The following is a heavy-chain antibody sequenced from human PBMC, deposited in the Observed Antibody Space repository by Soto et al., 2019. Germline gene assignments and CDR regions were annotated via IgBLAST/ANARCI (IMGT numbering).Heavy chain of an antibody. CDR2: IKSKTDGGTT. J-gene: IGHJ6*02. D-gene: IGHD5-12*01. V-gene: IGHV3-15*01. Sequence: PGGSLRLSCAASGFTFSNAWMSWVRQAPGKGLEWVGRIKSKTDGGTTDYAAPVKGRFTISRDESKNTLYLQMNSLKTEDTAVYYCTTDPEMATILLPLRGMDVWGQGTTVTVSS. CDR1: GFTFSNAW. CDR3: TTDPEMATILLPLRGMDV.